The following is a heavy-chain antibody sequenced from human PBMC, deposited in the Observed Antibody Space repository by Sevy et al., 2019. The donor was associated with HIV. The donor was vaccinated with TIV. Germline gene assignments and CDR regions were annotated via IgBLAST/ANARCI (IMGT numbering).Heavy chain of an antibody. CDR3: ASDLCGARES. Sequence: GGSLRLSCAASGFTFRNYWMHWVRQGPGKGLEWVSRINEDGSFSDYADSMKGRFTISRDNAKNTLYLEMNSLRVEDTAVYYCASDLCGARESWVQGTLVTVSS. CDR1: GFTFRNYW. V-gene: IGHV3-74*01. CDR2: INEDGSFS. D-gene: IGHD6-6*01. J-gene: IGHJ5*02.